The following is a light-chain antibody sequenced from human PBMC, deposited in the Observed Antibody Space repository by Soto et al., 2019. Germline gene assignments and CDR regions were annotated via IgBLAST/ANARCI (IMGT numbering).Light chain of an antibody. CDR2: EGT. Sequence: QSALTQPASVSASPGQSITISCTATSNDVGFSKFVSWYQQHPGRSPQVIIYEGTKRPSGVSLRFSGSHSVNAASLTISDIHIEDEADYYSCSYATSGVVFGGGTKLTVL. V-gene: IGLV2-23*01. CDR1: SNDVGFSKF. CDR3: CSYATSGVV. J-gene: IGLJ2*01.